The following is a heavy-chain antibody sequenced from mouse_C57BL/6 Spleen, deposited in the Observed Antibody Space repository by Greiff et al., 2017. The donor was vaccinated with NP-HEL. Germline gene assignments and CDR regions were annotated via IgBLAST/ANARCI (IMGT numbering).Heavy chain of an antibody. CDR3: AFERGFAY. CDR2: IDPEDGET. V-gene: IGHV14-2*01. CDR1: GFNITDYY. Sequence: VQLQQSGAELVKPGASVKLSCTASGFNITDYYMHWVKQRTEQGLEWIGRIDPEDGETKYAPKFQGKATITADTSSNTAYLQLSSLTSEDTAVYYCAFERGFAYWGQGTLVTVSA. J-gene: IGHJ3*01.